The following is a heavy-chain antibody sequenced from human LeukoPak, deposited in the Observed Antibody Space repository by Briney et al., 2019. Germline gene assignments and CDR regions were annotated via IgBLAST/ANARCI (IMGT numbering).Heavy chain of an antibody. CDR1: GYSFTGYD. V-gene: IGHV1-2*02. D-gene: IGHD2-8*01. J-gene: IGHJ6*03. Sequence: ASVKVSCKASGYSFTGYDMNWVRQAPGQGLEWMGWINPNSGDTKYAQKFQGRVTMTRDTSISTAYMELTRLRSDDTAVYYCARGGLRVMVYRLYYMDVWGKGPTDTVSS. CDR3: ARGGLRVMVYRLYYMDV. CDR2: INPNSGDT.